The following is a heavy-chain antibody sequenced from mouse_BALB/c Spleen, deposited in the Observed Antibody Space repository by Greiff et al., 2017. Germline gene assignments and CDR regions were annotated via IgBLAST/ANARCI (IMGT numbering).Heavy chain of an antibody. V-gene: IGHV5-2*01. CDR2: INSDGGST. CDR3: ARQRLEGYFDV. CDR1: EYEFPSHD. Sequence: DVKLVESGGGLVQPGESLKLSCESNEYEFPSHDMSWVRKTPEKRLELVAAINSDGGSTYYPDTMERRFIISRDNTKKTLYLHMSSLRSEDTALYYCARQRLEGYFDVWGAGTTVTVSS. J-gene: IGHJ1*01. D-gene: IGHD2-4*01.